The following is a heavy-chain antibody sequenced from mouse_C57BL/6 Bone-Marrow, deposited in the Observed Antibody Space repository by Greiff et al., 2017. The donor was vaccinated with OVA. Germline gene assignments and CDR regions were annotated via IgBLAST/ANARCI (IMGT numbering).Heavy chain of an antibody. J-gene: IGHJ4*01. CDR1: GYTFTNYW. CDR3: ARLGQRRRRAMDY. D-gene: IGHD3-2*02. CDR2: IYPGGGYT. Sequence: VQLQQSGAELVRPGTSVKMSCKASGYTFTNYWIGWAKQRPGHGLEWIGDIYPGGGYTNYNEKFKGKATLTADKSSSTAYMQFSSLTSEDSAIYYCARLGQRRRRAMDYWGQGTSVTVSS. V-gene: IGHV1-63*01.